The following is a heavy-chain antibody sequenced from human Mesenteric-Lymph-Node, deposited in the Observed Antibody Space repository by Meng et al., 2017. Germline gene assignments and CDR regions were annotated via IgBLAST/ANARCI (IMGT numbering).Heavy chain of an antibody. CDR3: APETITGTTDPGLGFDY. D-gene: IGHD1-7*01. CDR1: GYTFTGYY. Sequence: ASVKVSCKASGYTFTGYYMHWVRQAPGQGLEWMGWINPNSGGTNYAQKFQGRVTMTRDTSISTAYMELSRLRSDDTAVYYCAPETITGTTDPGLGFDYWGQGTRVTVSS. J-gene: IGHJ4*02. CDR2: INPNSGGT. V-gene: IGHV1-2*02.